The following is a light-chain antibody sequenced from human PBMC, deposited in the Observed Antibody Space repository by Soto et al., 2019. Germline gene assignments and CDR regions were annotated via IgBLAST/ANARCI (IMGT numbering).Light chain of an antibody. Sequence: EIVLTQSPVTLSLSPGERATLSCRASQSVSSSYLAWYQQKPGQAPRLLIYGASSRATGIPDRFSASGSGTDFTLTISRLEPEDFAVYHCQQYDTSPWTCGQGTKVEIK. CDR2: GAS. J-gene: IGKJ1*01. V-gene: IGKV3-20*01. CDR3: QQYDTSPWT. CDR1: QSVSSSY.